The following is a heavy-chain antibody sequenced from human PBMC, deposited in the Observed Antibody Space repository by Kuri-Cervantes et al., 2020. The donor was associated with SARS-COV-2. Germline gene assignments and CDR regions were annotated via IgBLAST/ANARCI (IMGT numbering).Heavy chain of an antibody. V-gene: IGHV3-30-3*01. J-gene: IGHJ4*02. CDR1: GFTLEKYV. CDR2: ISNDGVNK. Sequence: GGSLRLSCAASGFTLEKYVMHWVRQAPGKGLEWVAVISNDGVNKNYADSVKGRFTISRDNSKNTLFLQMNSLRAEDTAVYYCARARHVMDSWGQGTRVTGSS. D-gene: IGHD2-21*01. CDR3: ARARHVMDS.